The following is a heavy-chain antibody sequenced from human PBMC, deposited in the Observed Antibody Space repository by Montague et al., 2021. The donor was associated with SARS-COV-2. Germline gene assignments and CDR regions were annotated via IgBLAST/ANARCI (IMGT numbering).Heavy chain of an antibody. Sequence: SETLSLTCAVYGGSFSGYYWSWIRQPPGKGLEWIGEINHSGSTNYNPSLKSRVTISVDTSKNQFSLKLSSVTAADTAVYYCARVAESTYYDFWSGHLRFYYFDYWGQGTLVTVPS. D-gene: IGHD3-3*01. CDR1: GGSFSGYY. CDR2: INHSGST. J-gene: IGHJ4*02. V-gene: IGHV4-34*01. CDR3: ARVAESTYYDFWSGHLRFYYFDY.